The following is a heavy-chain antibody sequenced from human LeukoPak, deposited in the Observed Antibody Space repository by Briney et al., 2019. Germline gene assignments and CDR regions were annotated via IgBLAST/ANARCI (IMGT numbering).Heavy chain of an antibody. Sequence: PGGSLRLSCAASGVTFSSYWMHWVRQAPGKGLVWVSRINSDGSSTSYADSEKGRFTISRDNAKNTLYLQMNSLRAEDTAVYYCARGFLDESTSPFDYWGQGTLVTVSS. J-gene: IGHJ4*02. CDR1: GVTFSSYW. CDR3: ARGFLDESTSPFDY. V-gene: IGHV3-74*01. D-gene: IGHD2-2*01. CDR2: INSDGSST.